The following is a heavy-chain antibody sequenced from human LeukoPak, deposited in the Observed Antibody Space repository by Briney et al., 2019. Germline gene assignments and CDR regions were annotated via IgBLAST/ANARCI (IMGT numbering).Heavy chain of an antibody. V-gene: IGHV3-30*02. CDR2: IRYDGSNK. D-gene: IGHD6-13*01. J-gene: IGHJ4*02. CDR3: ARGERIAAAKTYYFDY. CDR1: GFTFSSYG. Sequence: GGSLRLSCAASGFTFSSYGMHWVRQAPGKGLEWVAFIRYDGSNKYYADSVKGRFTISRDNAKNSLYLQMNSLRAEDTALYYCARGERIAAAKTYYFDYWGQGTLVTVSS.